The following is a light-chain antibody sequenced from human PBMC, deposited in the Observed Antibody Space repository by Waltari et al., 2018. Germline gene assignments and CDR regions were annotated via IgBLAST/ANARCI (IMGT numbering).Light chain of an antibody. Sequence: SYELTQSPSQSVSPGQTATITCSGDALPTEYVYWYQQKPGQAPVLIIYKDEERPPGIPERFSGSSSGTTATLTISGVQAEDEADYYCQSADSSGTYYVFAAGTKVTFL. CDR3: QSADSSGTYYV. J-gene: IGLJ1*01. V-gene: IGLV3-25*03. CDR2: KDE. CDR1: ALPTEY.